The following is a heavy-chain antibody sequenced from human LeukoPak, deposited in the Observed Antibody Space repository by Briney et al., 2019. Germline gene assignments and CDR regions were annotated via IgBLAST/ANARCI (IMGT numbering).Heavy chain of an antibody. V-gene: IGHV3-43*02. CDR3: ARDSQEFFQH. J-gene: IGHJ1*01. CDR1: GFTFDNYA. Sequence: GGSLRLSCAASGFTFDNYAIHWVRQAPGKGLEWVSLISGDGGSTYYADSMKGRFTISRDSSKNSLYLQMNSLRTEDTALYYCARDSQEFFQHWGQDTLVTVSS. CDR2: ISGDGGST.